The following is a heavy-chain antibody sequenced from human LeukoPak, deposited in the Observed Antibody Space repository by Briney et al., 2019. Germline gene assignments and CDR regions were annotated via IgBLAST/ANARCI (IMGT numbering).Heavy chain of an antibody. V-gene: IGHV1-69*13. D-gene: IGHD1-26*01. J-gene: IGHJ3*02. CDR1: GYTFTSYH. CDR2: IIPIFGTA. Sequence: PVASVKVSCKASGYTFTSYHMHWVRQAPGQGLEWMGGIIPIFGTANYAQKFQGRVTITADESTSTAYIELSSLRSEDTAVYYCARELLLGAFDIWGQGTMVTVSS. CDR3: ARELLLGAFDI.